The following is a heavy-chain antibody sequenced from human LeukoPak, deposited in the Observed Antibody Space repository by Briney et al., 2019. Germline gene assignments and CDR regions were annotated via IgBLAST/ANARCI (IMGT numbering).Heavy chain of an antibody. Sequence: GGSLRLSCAASGFTFSSYWMSWVRQAPGKGLEWVANIKQDGSEKYYVDSVKGRFTISRDNAKTSLYLQMNSLRAEDTAVYYYTRGKYYYDSSLGFDYWAQGTQVTVSS. J-gene: IGHJ4*02. CDR1: GFTFSSYW. D-gene: IGHD3-22*01. CDR2: IKQDGSEK. V-gene: IGHV3-7*04. CDR3: TRGKYYYDSSLGFDY.